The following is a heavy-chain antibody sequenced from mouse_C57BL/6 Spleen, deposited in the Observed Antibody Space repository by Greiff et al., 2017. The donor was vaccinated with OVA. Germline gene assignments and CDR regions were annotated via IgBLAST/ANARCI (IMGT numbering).Heavy chain of an antibody. V-gene: IGHV1-81*01. CDR2: IYPRSGNT. J-gene: IGHJ4*01. Sequence: VKLQESGAELARPGASVKLSCKASGYTFTSYGISWVKQRTGQGLEWIGEIYPRSGNTYYNEKFKGKATLTADKSSSTAYMELRSLTSEDSAVYFCASQPPVVADAMDYWGQGTSVTVSS. CDR3: ASQPPVVADAMDY. D-gene: IGHD1-1*01. CDR1: GYTFTSYG.